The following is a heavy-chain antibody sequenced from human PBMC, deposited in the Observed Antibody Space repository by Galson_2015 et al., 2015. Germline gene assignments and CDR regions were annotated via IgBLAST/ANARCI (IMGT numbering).Heavy chain of an antibody. J-gene: IGHJ2*01. CDR3: AKDETAGGNYWYFDL. Sequence: SLRLSCAASGLTFSSYAMTWVRQAPGKGLEWVSRISDSGGTTYYADSVKGRFTISRDNSKNTLNLQMNSLRAEDTAIYYCAKDETAGGNYWYFDLWGRGTLVTVSS. CDR1: GLTFSSYA. V-gene: IGHV3-23*01. D-gene: IGHD6-13*01. CDR2: ISDSGGTT.